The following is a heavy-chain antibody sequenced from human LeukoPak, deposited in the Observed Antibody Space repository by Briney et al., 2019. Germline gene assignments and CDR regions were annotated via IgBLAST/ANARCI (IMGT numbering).Heavy chain of an antibody. J-gene: IGHJ4*02. Sequence: GGSLRLSCAVSGFTFTTYAMNWMRQAPGKGPERVSYITSDSSTIYYADSVKGPFTVSRDNAKNSQYLQMNRLRVEDTAVYYCTRRLSVWGQGTLVTVSS. CDR1: GFTFTTYA. CDR2: ITSDSSTI. V-gene: IGHV3-48*04. CDR3: TRRLSV. D-gene: IGHD2/OR15-2a*01.